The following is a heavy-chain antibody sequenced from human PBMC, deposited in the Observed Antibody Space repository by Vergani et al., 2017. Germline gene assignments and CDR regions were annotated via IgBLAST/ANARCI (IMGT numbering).Heavy chain of an antibody. CDR3: ARLVSSSTIDY. CDR1: GFSFPGYA. V-gene: IGHV3-23*01. J-gene: IGHJ4*02. Sequence: EVQLLESGGGLVQPGGSLRLSCEASGFSFPGYAMSWVRQAPGKGLEWVSSVSGSSATPYYADSVKGRFIISRDNSKNTLHLQMNSLRADDTAVYYCARLVSSSTIDYWGQGTLVTVSS. D-gene: IGHD6-13*01. CDR2: VSGSSATP.